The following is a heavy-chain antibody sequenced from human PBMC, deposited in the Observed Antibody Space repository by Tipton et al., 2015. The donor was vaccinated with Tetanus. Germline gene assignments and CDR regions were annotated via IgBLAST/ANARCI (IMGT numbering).Heavy chain of an antibody. V-gene: IGHV3-21*01. CDR2: VSSTTSYI. CDR1: GFIFSNYA. J-gene: IGHJ3*01. CDR3: ARRTNSGHVYNPLDL. D-gene: IGHD5-24*01. Sequence: GSLRLSCSVSGFIFSNYAMNWVRQAPGKGLEWLSSVSSTTSYIYYADSVKGRFTISRDNSKSTLFLQMNSLRAEDTAVYYCARRTNSGHVYNPLDLWGQGTMVTVSS.